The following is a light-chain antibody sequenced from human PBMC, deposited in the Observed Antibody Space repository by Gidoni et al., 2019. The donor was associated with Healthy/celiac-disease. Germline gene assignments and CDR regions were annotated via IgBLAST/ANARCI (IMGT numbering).Light chain of an antibody. CDR3: QQYNSYSFT. J-gene: IGKJ3*01. Sequence: IQMTQSPSTLSASVGDRVTITCRASQSISSWLAWYQQKPGKAPKLLIYKASSLESGVPSRFSGSGSGTEFTLTISSLQPDDFATYYCQQYNSYSFTFGPGTKVEIK. CDR1: QSISSW. V-gene: IGKV1-5*03. CDR2: KAS.